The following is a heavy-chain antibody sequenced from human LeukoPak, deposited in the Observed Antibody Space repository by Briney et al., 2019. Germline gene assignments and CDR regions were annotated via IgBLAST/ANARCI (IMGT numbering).Heavy chain of an antibody. D-gene: IGHD4-23*01. V-gene: IGHV1-8*03. CDR2: MNPNSGNT. Sequence: ASVKVSCKASGYTFTSYDINWVRQATGQGLEWMGWMNPNSGNTGYAQKFQGRVTITRNTSISTAYMELSSLRSEDTAVYYCARGGYAYGGNRGGLNPWGQGTLVTVSS. CDR1: GYTFTSYD. CDR3: ARGGYAYGGNRGGLNP. J-gene: IGHJ5*02.